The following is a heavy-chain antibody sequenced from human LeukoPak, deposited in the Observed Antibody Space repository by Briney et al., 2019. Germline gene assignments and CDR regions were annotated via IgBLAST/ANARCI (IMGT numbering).Heavy chain of an antibody. CDR3: AKAPGEYYGSGTLGAFDI. D-gene: IGHD3-10*01. Sequence: TGGPLGLPWEPSGFPFVIFPMHWARKAPGKGLGGASGFIWNSGSIGYADSVKGRFTISRDNAKNSLYLQMNSLRAEDTALYYCAKAPGEYYGSGTLGAFDIWGQGTMVTVSS. CDR2: FIWNSGSI. CDR1: GFPFVIFP. J-gene: IGHJ3*02. V-gene: IGHV3-9*01.